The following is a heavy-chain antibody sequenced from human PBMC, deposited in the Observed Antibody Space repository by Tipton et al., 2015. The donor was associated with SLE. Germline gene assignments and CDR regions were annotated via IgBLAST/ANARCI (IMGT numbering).Heavy chain of an antibody. D-gene: IGHD2-15*01. J-gene: IGHJ4*02. V-gene: IGHV4-39*07. CDR1: GGSISSSSYY. CDR2: IYYSGST. CDR3: ARVGVVVASYFDY. Sequence: TLSLTCTVSGGSISSSSYYWGWIRQPPGKGLEWIGSIYYSGSTYYSPSLKSRVTISVDTSKNQFSLKLSSVTAADTAVYYCARVGVVVASYFDYWGQGTLVTVSS.